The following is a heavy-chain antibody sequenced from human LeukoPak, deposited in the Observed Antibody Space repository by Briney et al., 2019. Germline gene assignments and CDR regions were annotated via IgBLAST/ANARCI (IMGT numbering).Heavy chain of an antibody. Sequence: PSETLSLTCTVSGGSISSGSYYWSWIRQPAGKGLEWIGRIYTSGSTNYNPSLKSRVTMSVDTSKNQFSLKLSSVTAADTAVYYCARVGSSSWYNWFDPWGQGTLVTVSS. D-gene: IGHD6-13*01. V-gene: IGHV4-61*02. CDR2: IYTSGST. CDR1: GGSISSGSYY. CDR3: ARVGSSSWYNWFDP. J-gene: IGHJ5*02.